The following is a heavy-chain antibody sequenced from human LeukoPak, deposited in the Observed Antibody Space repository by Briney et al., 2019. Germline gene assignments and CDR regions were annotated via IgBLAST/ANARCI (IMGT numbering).Heavy chain of an antibody. J-gene: IGHJ4*02. CDR1: GFTFSSYS. V-gene: IGHV3-48*04. CDR3: ARDPSGSPRPYYFDY. Sequence: GGSLRLSCAASGFTFSSYSMNWVRQAPGKGLEWVSYISSSSSTIYYADSVKGRFTISRDNAKNSLYLQMNSLRAEDTAVYYCARDPSGSPRPYYFDYWGQGTLVTVSS. CDR2: ISSSSSTI.